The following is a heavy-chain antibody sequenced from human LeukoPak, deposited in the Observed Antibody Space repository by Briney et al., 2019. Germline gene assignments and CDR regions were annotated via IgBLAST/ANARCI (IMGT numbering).Heavy chain of an antibody. J-gene: IGHJ4*02. D-gene: IGHD3-22*01. CDR2: IYYSGST. CDR3: ARDRRYYEFFEY. V-gene: IGHV4-59*08. CDR1: GGSISSYY. Sequence: PSETLSLTCTVSGGSISSYYWSWIRQPPGKGLEWIGYIYYSGSTNYNPSLKSRVTISVDTSKNQFSPKLSSVTAADTAVYYCARDRRYYEFFEYWGQGTLVTVSS.